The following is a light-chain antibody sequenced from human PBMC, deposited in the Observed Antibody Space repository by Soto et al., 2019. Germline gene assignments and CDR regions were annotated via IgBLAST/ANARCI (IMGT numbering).Light chain of an antibody. J-gene: IGKJ2*01. V-gene: IGKV3-20*01. CDR3: QHYGSSPPNT. Sequence: EIVLTQSPGTLSLSPGERATLSCRATQSVTTNYLAWYQQKPGQAPRLLIYGASIRATGIPDRFSGSGSGTDFTLTISILEPEDFAVYYCQHYGSSPPNTFGQGTKLEIK. CDR2: GAS. CDR1: QSVTTNY.